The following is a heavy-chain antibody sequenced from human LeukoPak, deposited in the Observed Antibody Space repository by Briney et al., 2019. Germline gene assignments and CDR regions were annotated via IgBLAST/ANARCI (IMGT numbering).Heavy chain of an antibody. J-gene: IGHJ6*02. Sequence: ASVKVSCKASGYTFTGYYMHWVRQASGQGLEWMGWINPNSGGTNYAQKFQGRVTMTRDTSISTAYMELSRLRSDDTAVYYCARELSGSYPNHYYYYGMDVWGQGTTVTVSS. V-gene: IGHV1-2*02. D-gene: IGHD1-26*01. CDR2: INPNSGGT. CDR1: GYTFTGYY. CDR3: ARELSGSYPNHYYYYGMDV.